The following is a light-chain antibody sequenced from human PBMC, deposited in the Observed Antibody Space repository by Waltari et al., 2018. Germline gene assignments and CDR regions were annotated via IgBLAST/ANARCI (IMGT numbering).Light chain of an antibody. CDR1: QSVMYSSNNKDY. Sequence: DIVMTQSPDSLAVSLGERATLSCKSSQSVMYSSNNKDYLAWYQQKPGQSPKPLIYWASTRESGVPDRFSGSGSATNFTLTISSLQAEDVAVYWCQQYITSPVTFGQGTRLEIK. J-gene: IGKJ5*01. CDR3: QQYITSPVT. CDR2: WAS. V-gene: IGKV4-1*01.